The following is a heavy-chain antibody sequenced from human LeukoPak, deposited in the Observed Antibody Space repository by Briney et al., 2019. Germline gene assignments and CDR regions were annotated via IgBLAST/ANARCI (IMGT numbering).Heavy chain of an antibody. CDR1: GFTFSSYW. Sequence: GGSLRLSCAASGFTFSSYWMSWVHQAPGKGLEWVANIKQDGSEKYYVDSVKGRFTISRDNAKNSLYLQMNSLRAEDTAVYYCAREDYDCVWGSYRPIDYWGQGTLVTVSS. D-gene: IGHD3-16*02. CDR2: IKQDGSEK. CDR3: AREDYDCVWGSYRPIDY. J-gene: IGHJ4*02. V-gene: IGHV3-7*03.